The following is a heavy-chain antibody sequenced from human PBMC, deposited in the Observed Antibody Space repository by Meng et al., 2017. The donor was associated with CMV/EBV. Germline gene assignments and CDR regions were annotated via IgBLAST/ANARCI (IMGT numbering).Heavy chain of an antibody. D-gene: IGHD6-6*01. CDR3: AREEGIAARSDWFDP. V-gene: IGHV1-46*02. J-gene: IGHJ5*02. CDR1: GYTLNSYY. Sequence: GQVAESGAGGEELGASGRVSWKASGYTLNSYYMHWVRQAPGQGLEWMGIINPSGGSTSYAQKFQGRVTMTRDTSTSTVYMELSSLRSEDTAVYYCAREEGIAARSDWFDPWGQGTLVTVSS. CDR2: INPSGGST.